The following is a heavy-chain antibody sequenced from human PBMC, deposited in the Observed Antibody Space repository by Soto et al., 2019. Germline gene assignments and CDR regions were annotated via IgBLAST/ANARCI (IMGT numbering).Heavy chain of an antibody. J-gene: IGHJ5*02. D-gene: IGHD3-3*01. V-gene: IGHV4-4*07. CDR3: ARDRTIFGVVAWFDP. Sequence: SETLSLTCTVSGGSIISYYCIFIRHPSGKGLEWIGRIYTSGSTNYNPSLKSRVTMSVDTSKNQFSLKLSSVTAADTAVYYCARDRTIFGVVAWFDPWGQGTLVTVSS. CDR2: IYTSGST. CDR1: GGSIISYY.